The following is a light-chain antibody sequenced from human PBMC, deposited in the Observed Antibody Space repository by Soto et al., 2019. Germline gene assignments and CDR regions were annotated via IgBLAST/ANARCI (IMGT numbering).Light chain of an antibody. CDR3: ATWDAGLSAYV. Sequence: QSVLTQPPSASGTPGQRVTFSCSGSSSNIGGNTVSWFQHLPRTAPKLLIFSNSQRPSGVPDRFSGAKSGTSASLAISGLQSEDEPNSSCATWDAGLSAYVFGTGTKVTVL. J-gene: IGLJ1*01. V-gene: IGLV1-44*01. CDR1: SSNIGGNT. CDR2: SNS.